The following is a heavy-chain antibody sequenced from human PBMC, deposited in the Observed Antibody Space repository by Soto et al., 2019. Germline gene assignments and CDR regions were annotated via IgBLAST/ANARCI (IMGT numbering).Heavy chain of an antibody. V-gene: IGHV1-3*01. Sequence: QVQLVQSGAEVKKPGASVKISCKASGYTFTRYTMNWVRQAPGQRLEWMGWINPDNGNTKSSQKFQDRVIINRDTSASTAYMDLSSLRSEDTAVYYCARGIATGQLDPWGQGTLVNVSS. CDR3: ARGIATGQLDP. CDR2: INPDNGNT. J-gene: IGHJ5*02. D-gene: IGHD2-15*01. CDR1: GYTFTRYT.